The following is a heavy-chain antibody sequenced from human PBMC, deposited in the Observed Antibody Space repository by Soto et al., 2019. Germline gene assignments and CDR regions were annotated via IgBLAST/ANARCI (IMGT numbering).Heavy chain of an antibody. CDR1: GGSISTYY. J-gene: IGHJ2*01. Sequence: QVQLQESGPGLVKPSETLSLTCTVSGGSISTYYWSWIRQSPGKGLEWIGYIHYSGSTNYNPSLKIRVTISIDTSKNHFSLKLSSVTAADTAVYYCARRYYGGNYWYFDLWGRGTLVTVSS. CDR2: IHYSGST. CDR3: ARRYYGGNYWYFDL. D-gene: IGHD4-17*01. V-gene: IGHV4-59*08.